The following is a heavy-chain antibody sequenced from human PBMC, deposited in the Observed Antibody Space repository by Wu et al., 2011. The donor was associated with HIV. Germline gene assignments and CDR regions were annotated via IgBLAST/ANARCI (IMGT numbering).Heavy chain of an antibody. D-gene: IGHD4-17*01. CDR3: ARDYFPTMTTQGYFDL. V-gene: IGHV1-46*03. Sequence: QVQLVQSGAEVKKPGASMKVSCKASGYTFTSYYLHWVRQAPGQGLEWMGIINPSGGNTNYAQQFQGRVTMTRETSTSTFYMELSSLRSEDTAVYYCARDYFPTMTTQGYFDLWAVAPYSLS. CDR1: GYTFTSYY. CDR2: INPSGGNT. J-gene: IGHJ2*01.